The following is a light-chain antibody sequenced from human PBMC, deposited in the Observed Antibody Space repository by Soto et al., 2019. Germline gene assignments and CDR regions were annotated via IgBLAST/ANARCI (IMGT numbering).Light chain of an antibody. CDR2: GAS. CDR1: QSVSSSY. Sequence: EIVLTQSPGTLSLSPGERATLSCRASQSVSSSYLAWYQQKPGQAPRLLTYGASSRATGIPDRFSGSGSGTDFTLTISRLEPEDFAVYYCQQYGSSPSITFCQGTRLEIK. CDR3: QQYGSSPSIT. V-gene: IGKV3-20*01. J-gene: IGKJ5*01.